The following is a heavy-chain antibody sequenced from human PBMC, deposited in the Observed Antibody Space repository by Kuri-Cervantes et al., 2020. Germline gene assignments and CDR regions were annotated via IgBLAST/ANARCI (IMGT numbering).Heavy chain of an antibody. CDR3: AREGGSGDQWLPGLTQNYGMDV. Sequence: ASVKVSCKASGYTFTGYYMHWVRQAPGQGLEWMGIINPSGGSTSYAQKFQGRVTMTRDTSTSTVYMGLSSLRSEDTAVYYCAREGGSGDQWLPGLTQNYGMDVWGQGTTVTVSS. J-gene: IGHJ6*02. D-gene: IGHD3-22*01. V-gene: IGHV1-46*01. CDR1: GYTFTGYY. CDR2: INPSGGST.